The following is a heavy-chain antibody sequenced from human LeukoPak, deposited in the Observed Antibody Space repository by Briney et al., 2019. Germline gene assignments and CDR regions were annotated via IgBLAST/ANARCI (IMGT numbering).Heavy chain of an antibody. D-gene: IGHD2-15*01. Sequence: GGSLRLSCAASGFTFSSYAMHWVRQAPGKGLEWVAVISNDGSNEYYADSVKGRFTISRDNSKNTLYLQINSLRVEDTAVYYCAKDQVDNCSGSSCRYIFDYWGQGTLVTVSS. J-gene: IGHJ4*02. CDR3: AKDQVDNCSGSSCRYIFDY. V-gene: IGHV3-30-3*01. CDR2: ISNDGSNE. CDR1: GFTFSSYA.